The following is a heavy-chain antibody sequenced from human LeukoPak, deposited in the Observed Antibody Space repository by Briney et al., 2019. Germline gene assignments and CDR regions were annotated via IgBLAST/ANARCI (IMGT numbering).Heavy chain of an antibody. CDR2: IYSGGTT. J-gene: IGHJ4*02. CDR1: EFTVSSNY. V-gene: IGHV3-66*01. D-gene: IGHD3-10*01. Sequence: PGGSLRLSCAVSEFTVSSNYMSWVRQAPGKGLEWVSVIYSGGTTYYADSVKGRFTISRDNSKNTLYLQMNSLRAEDTAVYYCASMRSFYFDYWGQGTLVTVCS. CDR3: ASMRSFYFDY.